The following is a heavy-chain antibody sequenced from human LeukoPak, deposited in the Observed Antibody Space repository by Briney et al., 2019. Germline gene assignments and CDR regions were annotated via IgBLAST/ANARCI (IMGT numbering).Heavy chain of an antibody. D-gene: IGHD2-8*02. CDR2: IYPSGST. V-gene: IGHV4-4*07. Sequence: AETLSLTWTVSGDFISPYYWSWIRQPAGKELEWIGRIYPSGSTNYNPSLKSRLTMSIHTSKNQFSLNLTSVTAADTAVYFCARGPLSTGYFDFWGQGALVTVSS. CDR1: GDFISPYY. J-gene: IGHJ4*02. CDR3: ARGPLSTGYFDF.